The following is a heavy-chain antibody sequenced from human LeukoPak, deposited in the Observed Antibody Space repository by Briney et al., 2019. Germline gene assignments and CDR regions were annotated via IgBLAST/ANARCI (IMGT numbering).Heavy chain of an antibody. CDR2: TYYSGNT. J-gene: IGHJ5*02. Sequence: SQTLSLTCTVSGGSISSGDYYWSWIRQPPGKGLEWIGYTYYSGNTYNPSLKSRVTISVGSSKNQFSLNLTSVNAADTAVYYCARVMAARREDLNWFDPWGQGTLVTVSS. D-gene: IGHD6-6*01. CDR1: GGSISSGDYY. V-gene: IGHV4-30-4*01. CDR3: ARVMAARREDLNWFDP.